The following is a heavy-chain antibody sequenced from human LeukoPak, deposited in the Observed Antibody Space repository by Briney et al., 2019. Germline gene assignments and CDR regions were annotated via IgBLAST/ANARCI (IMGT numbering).Heavy chain of an antibody. CDR1: GYTFTSYA. J-gene: IGHJ4*02. Sequence: ASVKVSCKASGYTFTSYAMNWVRQAPGQRLEWMGWINAGNGNTKYSQKFPGRVTITRDTSASTAYMELSSLRSEDTAVYYCARDLVGIAVAAPLHWGQGTLVTVSS. D-gene: IGHD6-19*01. CDR3: ARDLVGIAVAAPLH. CDR2: INAGNGNT. V-gene: IGHV1-3*01.